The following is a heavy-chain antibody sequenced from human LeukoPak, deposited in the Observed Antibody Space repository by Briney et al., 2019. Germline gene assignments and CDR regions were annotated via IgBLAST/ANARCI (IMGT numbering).Heavy chain of an antibody. Sequence: PGGSLRLSCAASGFTFSSYGMHWVRQAPGKGPEWVAFLRLDGINKYYADSVKGRFTISRDNSKNTVYLQMNSLRAEDTAVYYCAKGYSSGSGYYDYWGQGTLVTVSS. D-gene: IGHD6-19*01. V-gene: IGHV3-30*02. CDR1: GFTFSSYG. CDR3: AKGYSSGSGYYDY. CDR2: LRLDGINK. J-gene: IGHJ4*02.